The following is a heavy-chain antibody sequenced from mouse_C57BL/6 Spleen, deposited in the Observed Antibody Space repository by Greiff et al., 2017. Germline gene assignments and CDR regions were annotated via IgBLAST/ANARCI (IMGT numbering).Heavy chain of an antibody. V-gene: IGHV14-4*01. CDR3: TAGGSSHYYAMDY. CDR1: GFNIKDDY. CDR2: IDPENGDT. Sequence: EVKVEESGAELVRPGASVKLSCTASGFNIKDDYMHWVKQRPEQGLEWIGWIDPENGDTEYASKFQGKATITADTSSNTAYLQLSSLTSEDTAVYYCTAGGSSHYYAMDYWGQGTSVTVSS. D-gene: IGHD1-1*01. J-gene: IGHJ4*01.